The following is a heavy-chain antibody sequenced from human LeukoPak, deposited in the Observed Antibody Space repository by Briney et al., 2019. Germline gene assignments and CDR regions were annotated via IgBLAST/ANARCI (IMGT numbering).Heavy chain of an antibody. J-gene: IGHJ5*02. Sequence: PGGSLRLSCAASGFTFSSYAMHWVRQAPGKGLEWVSVISYDGSNKYYADSVKGRFTISRDNSKNTLYLQMNSLRAEDTAGYYCASPDVVPAAAWGQGTLVTVFS. CDR2: ISYDGSNK. CDR3: ASPDVVPAAA. D-gene: IGHD2-2*01. CDR1: GFTFSSYA. V-gene: IGHV3-30*04.